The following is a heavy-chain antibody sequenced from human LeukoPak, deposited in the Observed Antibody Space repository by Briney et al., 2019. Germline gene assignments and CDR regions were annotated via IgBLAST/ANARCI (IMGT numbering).Heavy chain of an antibody. CDR2: ISYDGSNK. CDR3: ARAHTMVRGVNFDY. D-gene: IGHD3-10*01. CDR1: GFTFSSYA. V-gene: IGHV3-30*04. Sequence: GRSLRLSCAASGFTFSSYAMHWVRQAPGKGLEWVAVISYDGSNKYYADPVKGRFTISRDNSKNTLYLQMNSLRAEDTAVYYCARAHTMVRGVNFDYWGQGTLVTVSS. J-gene: IGHJ4*02.